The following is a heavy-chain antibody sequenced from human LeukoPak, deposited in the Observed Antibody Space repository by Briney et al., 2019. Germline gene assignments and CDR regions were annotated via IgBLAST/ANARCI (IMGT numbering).Heavy chain of an antibody. Sequence: GGSLRLSCAASGFPFSNYAMSWVRQAPGKGLEWVSAIGGSVGSTYYADSVKGRFTISRDNSKNTLYLQMNSLRAEDTAIFSCAREGRSCNGFDNWGQGTLVTVSS. CDR3: AREGRSCNGFDN. D-gene: IGHD6-13*01. V-gene: IGHV3-23*01. J-gene: IGHJ4*02. CDR2: IGGSVGST. CDR1: GFPFSNYA.